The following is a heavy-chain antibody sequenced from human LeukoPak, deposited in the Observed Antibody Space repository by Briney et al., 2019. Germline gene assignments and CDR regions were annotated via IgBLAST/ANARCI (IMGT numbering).Heavy chain of an antibody. CDR1: GYSMSNGYY. V-gene: IGHV4-38-2*01. CDR2: IYYSGST. CDR3: ASLDSSPEEGAFDI. Sequence: SETLSLTCAVSGYSMSNGYYWGWIRQPPGKGLEWIGSIYYSGSTYYNPSLKSQVTISVDTSKNRFSLKLSSVTAADTAVYYCASLDSSPEEGAFDIWGQGTMVTVSS. J-gene: IGHJ3*02. D-gene: IGHD3-22*01.